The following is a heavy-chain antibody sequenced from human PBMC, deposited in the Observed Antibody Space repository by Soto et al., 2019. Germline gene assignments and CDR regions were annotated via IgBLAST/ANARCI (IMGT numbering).Heavy chain of an antibody. D-gene: IGHD3-16*01. CDR2: IYHSGST. CDR3: ASSGGGEEY. CDR1: GGSISSSHW. Sequence: QVQLQESGPELVKPSGTLSLTCAVSGGSISSSHWWSWVRQPPGKGLEWIGEIYHSGSTNYNPSPXSRVTMSVDKSKKQFSLILSSVTAEDTAVYYFASSGGGEEYWGQGTLVTVSS. J-gene: IGHJ4*02. V-gene: IGHV4-4*02.